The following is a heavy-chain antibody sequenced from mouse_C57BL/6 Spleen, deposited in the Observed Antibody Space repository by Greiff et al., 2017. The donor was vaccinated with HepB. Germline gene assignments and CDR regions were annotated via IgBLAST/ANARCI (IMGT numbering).Heavy chain of an antibody. D-gene: IGHD2-3*01. J-gene: IGHJ3*01. CDR1: GYTFTSYW. Sequence: QVQLQQSGTELVKPGASVKLSCKASGYTFTSYWMHWVKQRPGQGLEWIGNINPSNGGTNYNEKFKSKATLTVDKSSSTAYMQLSSLTSEDSAVYYCARGGIYDGYYPFAYWGQGTLVTVSA. CDR3: ARGGIYDGYYPFAY. CDR2: INPSNGGT. V-gene: IGHV1-53*01.